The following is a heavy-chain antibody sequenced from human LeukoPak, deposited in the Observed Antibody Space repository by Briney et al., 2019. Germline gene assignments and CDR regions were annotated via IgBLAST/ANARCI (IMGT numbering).Heavy chain of an antibody. J-gene: IGHJ5*02. Sequence: GASVKLSCKASGYTFTSYGISWVRQAPGQGLEWMGWISAYNGNTNYAQTLQGRVTMTTDTSTSTAYMELRSLRSDDTAVYYCARGPFIAAAGQNWFDPWGQGTLVTVSS. CDR2: ISAYNGNT. CDR1: GYTFTSYG. CDR3: ARGPFIAAAGQNWFDP. D-gene: IGHD6-13*01. V-gene: IGHV1-18*01.